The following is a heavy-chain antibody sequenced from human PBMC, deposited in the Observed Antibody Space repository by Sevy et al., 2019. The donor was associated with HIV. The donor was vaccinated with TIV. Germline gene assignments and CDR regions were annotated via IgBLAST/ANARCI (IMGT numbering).Heavy chain of an antibody. CDR2: MYYSGST. J-gene: IGHJ6*03. V-gene: IGHV4-59*01. Sequence: SETLSLTCTVSGGSISSYYWSWIRQPPGKGLEWIGYMYYSGSTNYNPSLKSRVTTSVDTSKNKFSLKLSYVTAADTAVYYCARVTGYYYYYMDVWGKGTTVTVSS. CDR3: ARVTGYYYYYMDV. CDR1: GGSISSYY. D-gene: IGHD3-9*01.